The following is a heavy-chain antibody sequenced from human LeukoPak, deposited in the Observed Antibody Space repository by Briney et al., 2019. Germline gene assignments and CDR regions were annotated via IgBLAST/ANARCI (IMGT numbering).Heavy chain of an antibody. CDR1: GYTFTNYA. D-gene: IGHD2-2*01. V-gene: IGHV7-4-1*02. J-gene: IGHJ5*02. Sequence: VASVKVSCKASGYTFTNYAMNWVRQAPGQGLEWMGWINTNTGNPTYAQGFTGRFVFSLDTSVSTAYLQISSLKAEDTAVYCCARSLGGFIVVVPAAIAWFDPWGQGTLVTVSS. CDR3: ARSLGGFIVVVPAAIAWFDP. CDR2: INTNTGNP.